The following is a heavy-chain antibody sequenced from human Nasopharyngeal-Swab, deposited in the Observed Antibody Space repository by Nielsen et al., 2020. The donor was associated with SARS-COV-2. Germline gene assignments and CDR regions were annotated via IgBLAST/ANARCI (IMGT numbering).Heavy chain of an antibody. Sequence: WIRQPPGKGLEWVAVIWYDGSNKYYADSVKGRFTISRDNSKNTLYLQVNSLRAEDTAVYYCARDPSYDSSGFRVWGQGTMVTVSS. D-gene: IGHD3-22*01. V-gene: IGHV3-33*01. CDR2: IWYDGSNK. CDR3: ARDPSYDSSGFRV. J-gene: IGHJ3*01.